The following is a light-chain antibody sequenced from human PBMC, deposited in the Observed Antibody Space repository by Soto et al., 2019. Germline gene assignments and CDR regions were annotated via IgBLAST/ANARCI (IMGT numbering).Light chain of an antibody. Sequence: EIVLTQSPATLSLSPGESATLSCRASQSVSSFLAWYQQKPGQAPRLLIYDASNKATGIPARFSGSGSGTDFTLTINSLEPEDFAVYYCQQHSNWPLTFGGGTKVDIK. CDR3: QQHSNWPLT. J-gene: IGKJ4*01. CDR1: QSVSSF. V-gene: IGKV3-11*01. CDR2: DAS.